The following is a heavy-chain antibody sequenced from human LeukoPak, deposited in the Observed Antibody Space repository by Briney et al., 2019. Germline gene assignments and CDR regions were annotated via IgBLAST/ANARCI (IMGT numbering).Heavy chain of an antibody. CDR3: ARRRSSWYYYYYYMDV. J-gene: IGHJ6*03. V-gene: IGHV4-4*07. Sequence: PSETLSLTCTVSGGSISSYYWSWIRQPAGKGLEWIGRIYTSGSITYNPSLKSRVSMSVDTSKNQFSLKLSCVTAADTAVYYCARRRSSWYYYYYYMDVWGKGTTVTISS. CDR2: IYTSGSI. CDR1: GGSISSYY. D-gene: IGHD6-13*01.